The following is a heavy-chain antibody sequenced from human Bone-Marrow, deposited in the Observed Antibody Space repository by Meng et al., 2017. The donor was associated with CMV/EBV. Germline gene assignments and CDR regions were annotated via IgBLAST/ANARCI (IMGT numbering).Heavy chain of an antibody. D-gene: IGHD6-13*01. CDR3: ARGYMAAAYGMDV. V-gene: IGHV4-61*05. CDR1: GGSISSSSYY. CDR2: IYYSGST. J-gene: IGHJ6*02. Sequence: SEPLSLTCTVSGGSISSSSYYWGWIRQPPGKGLEWIGYIYYSGSTNYNPSLKSRVTISVDTSKNQFSLKLSSVTAADTAVYYCARGYMAAAYGMDVWGQGTTVTVSS.